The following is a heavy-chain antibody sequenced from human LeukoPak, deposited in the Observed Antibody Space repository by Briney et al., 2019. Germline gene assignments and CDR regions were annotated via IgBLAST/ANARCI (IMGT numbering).Heavy chain of an antibody. Sequence: GGSLRLACAASGFTFSSYGMHWVRQAPGKGLEWVAFIRFDGSNKYYADSVKGRFTISRDNSKNTLYLQMNSLRPEDTAVYYCAKDSKRWKTYCYASGSYHFDYWGQGTLVTVSS. D-gene: IGHD3-10*01. CDR3: AKDSKRWKTYCYASGSYHFDY. CDR2: IRFDGSNK. J-gene: IGHJ4*02. V-gene: IGHV3-30*02. CDR1: GFTFSSYG.